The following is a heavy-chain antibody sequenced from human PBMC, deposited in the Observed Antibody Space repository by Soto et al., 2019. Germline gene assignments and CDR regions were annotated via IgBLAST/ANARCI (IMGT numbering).Heavy chain of an antibody. Sequence: QVQLVQSGAEVKKPGSSVKVSCKASGGTFSSYAISWVRQAPGQGLEWMGGIIPIFGTANYAQKFQGRVTITEDESTSTAYMELRSMRSEDTAVYYCARGQQLVLSYYHGMDVWGQGPTVTVSS. CDR2: IIPIFGTA. V-gene: IGHV1-69*01. D-gene: IGHD6-13*01. CDR3: ARGQQLVLSYYHGMDV. J-gene: IGHJ6*02. CDR1: GGTFSSYA.